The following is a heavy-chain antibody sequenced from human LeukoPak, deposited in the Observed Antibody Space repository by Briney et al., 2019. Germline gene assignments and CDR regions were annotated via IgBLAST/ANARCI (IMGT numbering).Heavy chain of an antibody. Sequence: GRSLRLSCAASGFTFSSYAMHWVRQAPGKGLEWVAVISYDGSNKYYADSVKGRFTISRDNSKNTLYLQMNSLRAEDTAVYYCARVSSMAGLCWGQGTLVTVSS. CDR1: GFTFSSYA. J-gene: IGHJ4*02. CDR2: ISYDGSNK. V-gene: IGHV3-30*04. CDR3: ARVSSMAGLC. D-gene: IGHD6-19*01.